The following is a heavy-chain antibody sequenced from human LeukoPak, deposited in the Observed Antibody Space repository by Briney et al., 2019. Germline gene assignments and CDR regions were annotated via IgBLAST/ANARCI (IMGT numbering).Heavy chain of an antibody. D-gene: IGHD3-9*01. Sequence: SETLSLTCTVSGGSISSSSYYWGWIRQPPGKGLEWIGSIYYSGSTYYNPSLKSRVTISVDTSKNQFSLKLSSVTAADTAVYYCARLVTELRYFDWLSGNDYFDYWGQGTLVTVSS. J-gene: IGHJ4*02. CDR1: GGSISSSSYY. CDR3: ARLVTELRYFDWLSGNDYFDY. V-gene: IGHV4-39*01. CDR2: IYYSGST.